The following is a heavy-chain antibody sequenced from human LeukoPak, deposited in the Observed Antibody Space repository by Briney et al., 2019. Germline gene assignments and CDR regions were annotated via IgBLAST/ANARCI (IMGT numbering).Heavy chain of an antibody. V-gene: IGHV3-21*01. D-gene: IGHD6-19*01. CDR3: ARAPRGIAVAGTLFGY. CDR1: GFTFSSYS. CDR2: ISSSSSYI. J-gene: IGHJ4*02. Sequence: KPGGSLRLSCAASGFTFSSYSMNWVRQAPGKGLEWVSSISSSSSYIHYADSVKGRFTISRDNAKNSLYLQMNSLRAEDTAVYYCARAPRGIAVAGTLFGYWGQGTLVTVSS.